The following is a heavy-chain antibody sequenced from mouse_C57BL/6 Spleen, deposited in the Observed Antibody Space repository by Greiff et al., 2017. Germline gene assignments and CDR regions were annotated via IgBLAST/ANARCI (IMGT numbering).Heavy chain of an antibody. CDR2: TYWDDDK. J-gene: IGHJ1*03. V-gene: IGHV8-12*01. D-gene: IGHD1-1*01. CDR3: ARNVITTVGYFDV. Sequence: QVTLKVSGPGILQPSQTLSLTCSFSGFSLSTSGMGVSWLRQPSGKGLEWLAHTYWDDDKRYNPSLKRRLTISKDTSRNQVFLKITSVVTADTATFYCARNVITTVGYFDVWGTGTTVTVSS. CDR1: GFSLSTSGMG.